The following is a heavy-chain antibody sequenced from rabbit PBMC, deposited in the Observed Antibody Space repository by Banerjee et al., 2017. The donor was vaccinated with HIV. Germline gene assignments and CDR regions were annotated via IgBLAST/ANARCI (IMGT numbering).Heavy chain of an antibody. CDR3: ARDAKTIDSFQYDL. CDR1: GFSFSTYVY. D-gene: IGHD6-1*01. V-gene: IGHV1S40*01. CDR2: VKTGSGST. J-gene: IGHJ4*01. Sequence: QSLEESGGDLVKPGTSLTVTCTASGFSFSTYVYMCWVRQAPGKGLEWIGCVKTGSGSTYYASWAKGRFTISRSTSLNTVTLQMTSLTAADTATYFCARDAKTIDSFQYDLWGPGTLVTVS.